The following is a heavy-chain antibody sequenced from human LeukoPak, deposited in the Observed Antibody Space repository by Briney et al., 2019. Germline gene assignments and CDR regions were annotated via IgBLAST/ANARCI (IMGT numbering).Heavy chain of an antibody. V-gene: IGHV1-69*01. J-gene: IGHJ5*02. CDR1: GGTFSSYA. Sequence: SVKVSCKASGGTFSSYAISWVRQARGQGLEWMGGIIPIFGTANYAQKFQGRVTITADESTSTAYMELSSLRSEDTAVYYCARSLRYFDWFNWFDPWGQGTLVTVSS. CDR2: IIPIFGTA. CDR3: ARSLRYFDWFNWFDP. D-gene: IGHD3-9*01.